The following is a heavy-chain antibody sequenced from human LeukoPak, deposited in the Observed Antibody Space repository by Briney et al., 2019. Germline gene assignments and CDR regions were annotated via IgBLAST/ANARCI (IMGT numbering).Heavy chain of an antibody. CDR3: AKGSGSDGGYYYSMDA. D-gene: IGHD1-14*01. Sequence: PPGGSLRLSCVASGFTLRSYAMSWVRQAPGKGLEWVSTISGSGGSTFYADSVKGRFTISRDNSKNTLYLQLNSLRAEDTAVYYCAKGSGSDGGYYYSMDAWGQGTTVTVSS. CDR1: GFTLRSYA. J-gene: IGHJ6*02. CDR2: ISGSGGST. V-gene: IGHV3-23*01.